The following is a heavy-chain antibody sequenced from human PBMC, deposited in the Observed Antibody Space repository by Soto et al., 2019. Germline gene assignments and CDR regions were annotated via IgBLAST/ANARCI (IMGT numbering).Heavy chain of an antibody. CDR1: GDSISSGYH. V-gene: IGHV4-38-2*01. Sequence: SETLSLTCAVSGDSISSGYHWAWIRQPPGKGLEWIASIYHSGTTYYNPSLKSRVTTSLDTSKNQFSLKVVSLTAADTAFYYCARGRGGTYDAFDIWGPGTLVTVSS. CDR2: IYHSGTT. J-gene: IGHJ3*02. D-gene: IGHD1-26*01. CDR3: ARGRGGTYDAFDI.